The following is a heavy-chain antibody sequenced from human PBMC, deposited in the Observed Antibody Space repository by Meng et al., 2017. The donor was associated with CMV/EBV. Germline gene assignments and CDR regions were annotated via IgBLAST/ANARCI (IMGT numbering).Heavy chain of an antibody. D-gene: IGHD2-2*02. CDR2: MNPNSGNT. CDR3: ARAPSHLYCSSTSCYTGGMDV. J-gene: IGHJ6*02. V-gene: IGHV1-8*02. Sequence: ASVKVSCKASGYTFTSYDINWVRQATGQGLEWMGWMNPNSGNTGYAQKFQGRVTMTRDTSISTAYMELSSLRSEDTAVYYCARAPSHLYCSSTSCYTGGMDVWGQGTPVTVSS. CDR1: GYTFTSYD.